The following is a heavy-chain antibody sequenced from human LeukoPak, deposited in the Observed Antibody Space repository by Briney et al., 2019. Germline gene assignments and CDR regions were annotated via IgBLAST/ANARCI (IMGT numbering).Heavy chain of an antibody. D-gene: IGHD3-22*01. CDR2: ISAYNVNT. J-gene: IGHJ4*02. Sequence: GASVKVSCKASGYTFTTYGITWVRQAPGQGLEWMGWISAYNVNTNYAQKFQGRVTMTIDTSTSTAYMELRSLKSDDTAVYYCARVWGYYYDSSGYSDFDYWGQGTLVTVSS. CDR1: GYTFTTYG. CDR3: ARVWGYYYDSSGYSDFDY. V-gene: IGHV1-18*01.